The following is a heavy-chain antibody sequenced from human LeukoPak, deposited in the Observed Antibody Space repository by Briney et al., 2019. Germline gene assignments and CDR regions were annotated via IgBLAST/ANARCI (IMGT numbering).Heavy chain of an antibody. CDR3: VRRGYSYGLGYFDY. D-gene: IGHD5-18*01. CDR2: IYYSGST. J-gene: IGHJ4*02. Sequence: PSETLSLTCTVSGGSITSSSDFWGWIRQPPGKGLEWIGGIYYSGSTYYNPSLRGRVTISVDTSKNQFSLKLSSVTAADTAVYYCVRRGYSYGLGYFDYWGQGTLVTVSS. V-gene: IGHV4-39*01. CDR1: GGSITSSSDF.